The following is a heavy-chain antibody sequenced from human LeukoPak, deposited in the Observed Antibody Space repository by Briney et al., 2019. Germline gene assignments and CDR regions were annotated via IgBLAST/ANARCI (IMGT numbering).Heavy chain of an antibody. CDR3: ARHPYSSSWFNY. D-gene: IGHD6-13*01. CDR1: GGSISSSSYY. V-gene: IGHV4-39*01. Sequence: SETLSLTCTVSGGSISSSSYYWGWIRQPPGKGLEWIGSIYYSGGAYYNPSLKSRVTISVDTSKNQFSLKLNSVTAADTAVYYCARHPYSSSWFNYWGPGTLVTVSS. CDR2: IYYSGGA. J-gene: IGHJ4*02.